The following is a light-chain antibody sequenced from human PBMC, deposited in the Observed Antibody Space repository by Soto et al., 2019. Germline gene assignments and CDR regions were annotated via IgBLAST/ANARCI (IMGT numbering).Light chain of an antibody. V-gene: IGKV3-20*01. Sequence: EIVLTQSPGTLSLSPGERATVSCRASQPVSSNYLAWYQQKPGQAPRLLIYGASSRATGIPDRFSGSGSGTDFTLTISRLEPEDFAVYYCQQYGSSLWTFGQGTKVDI. CDR1: QPVSSNY. J-gene: IGKJ1*01. CDR3: QQYGSSLWT. CDR2: GAS.